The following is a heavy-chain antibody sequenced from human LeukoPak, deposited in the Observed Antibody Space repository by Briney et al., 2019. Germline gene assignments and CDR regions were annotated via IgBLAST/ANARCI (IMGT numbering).Heavy chain of an antibody. D-gene: IGHD1-26*01. J-gene: IGHJ4*02. V-gene: IGHV3-23*01. CDR3: AKDSGSYFDYFDY. Sequence: GGSLRLSCAASEFTYGMNWVRQAPGKGLEWVSAISGSGGSTYYADSVKGRFTISRDNSKNTLYLQMNSLRAEDTAVYYCAKDSGSYFDYFDYWGQGTLVTVSS. CDR2: ISGSGGST. CDR1: EFTYG.